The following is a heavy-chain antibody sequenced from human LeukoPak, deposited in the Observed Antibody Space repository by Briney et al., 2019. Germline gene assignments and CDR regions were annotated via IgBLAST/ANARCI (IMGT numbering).Heavy chain of an antibody. J-gene: IGHJ4*02. D-gene: IGHD5-18*01. CDR2: ISGSGGST. V-gene: IGHV3-23*01. CDR3: AKDRDPIQRTHFDY. CDR1: GFTFNSYA. Sequence: PGGSLRLSCAASGFTFNSYAMSWVRQAPGKGLEWVSAISGSGGSTYYADSVKGRFTISRDNSKNTLFLQMSSLRAEDTAVYYCAKDRDPIQRTHFDYWGQGTLVTVSS.